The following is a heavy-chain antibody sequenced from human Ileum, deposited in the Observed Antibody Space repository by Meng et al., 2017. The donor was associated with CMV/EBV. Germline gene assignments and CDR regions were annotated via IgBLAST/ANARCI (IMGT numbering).Heavy chain of an antibody. V-gene: IGHV3-30*02. Sequence: CAASGFTFSNSGMHWVRQAPGKGLEWVAFIRFDEKNKFYADSVKGRFTISRDNSKNTLYLQMNSLRPEDTAVYYCAKDSWGEMNWFDPWGQGTLVTVSS. CDR3: AKDSWGEMNWFDP. D-gene: IGHD3-16*01. CDR1: GFTFSNSG. CDR2: IRFDEKNK. J-gene: IGHJ5*02.